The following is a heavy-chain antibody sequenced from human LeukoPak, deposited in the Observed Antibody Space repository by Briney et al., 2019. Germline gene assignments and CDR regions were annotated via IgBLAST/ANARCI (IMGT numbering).Heavy chain of an antibody. CDR2: IKQDGSEK. J-gene: IGHJ6*02. CDR1: GFTFSKYL. CDR3: ARTGGYYYYGMDV. D-gene: IGHD3-10*01. V-gene: IGHV3-7*04. Sequence: PGGSLRLSPAAPGFTFSKYLMSWVRQAPGKGREWVANIKQDGSEKYYVDSVKGRFTISRDNAKNSLYLQMNSLRGEDTAVYCCARTGGYYYYGMDVWGQGTTVTVS.